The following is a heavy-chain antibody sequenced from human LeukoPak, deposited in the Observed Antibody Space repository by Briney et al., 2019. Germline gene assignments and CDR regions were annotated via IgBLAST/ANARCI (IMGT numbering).Heavy chain of an antibody. D-gene: IGHD6-13*01. CDR1: GYTFTSYY. Sequence: ASVKVSCKASGYTFTSYYMHWVRQAPGQGLEWMGIINPSGGSTSYAQKFQGRVTMTRDTSTSTVYTELSSLRSEDTAVYYCARDLLSIAAAGTTGGNWGRGTLVTVSS. J-gene: IGHJ4*02. CDR3: ARDLLSIAAAGTTGGN. V-gene: IGHV1-46*01. CDR2: INPSGGST.